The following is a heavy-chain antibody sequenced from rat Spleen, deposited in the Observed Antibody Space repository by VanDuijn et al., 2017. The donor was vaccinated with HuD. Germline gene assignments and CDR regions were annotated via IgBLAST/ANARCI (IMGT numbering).Heavy chain of an antibody. D-gene: IGHD1-2*01. CDR2: ISYEGSST. V-gene: IGHV5-22*01. Sequence: EVKLEESGGGLVQPGRSLRLSCAASGFTFSDYYMAWVRQAPKKGLEWVASISYEGSSTYYGDSVKGRFTISRDNAKSTLYLQMNSLRSEDTATYYCTRPDSSLYVMDAWGQGASVTVSS. CDR3: TRPDSSLYVMDA. CDR1: GFTFSDYY. J-gene: IGHJ4*01.